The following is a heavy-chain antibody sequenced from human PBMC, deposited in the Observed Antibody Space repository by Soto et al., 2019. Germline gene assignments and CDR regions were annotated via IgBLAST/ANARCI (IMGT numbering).Heavy chain of an antibody. J-gene: IGHJ5*02. Sequence: SETLSLTCTVSGGSISSSSYYWGWLRQPPGKGLEWIGSIYYSGSTYYSPSLKSRVTISVDTSKNQFSLKLSSVTAADTAVYYCARRGDRGVIIPNNWFDPWGQGTLVTVSS. CDR1: GGSISSSSYY. CDR2: IYYSGST. V-gene: IGHV4-39*01. D-gene: IGHD3-10*01. CDR3: ARRGDRGVIIPNNWFDP.